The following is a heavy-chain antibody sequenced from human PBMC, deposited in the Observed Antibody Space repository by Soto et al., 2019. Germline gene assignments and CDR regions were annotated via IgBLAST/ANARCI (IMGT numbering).Heavy chain of an antibody. V-gene: IGHV3-66*01. CDR2: IYTGGST. D-gene: IGHD3-16*01. J-gene: IGHJ6*03. CDR3: ARDLFGGDYSYYYMDV. CDR1: GFTVSSNY. Sequence: EVQLVESGGGLVQPGGSLRLSCAASGFTVSSNYMSWVRQAPGKGLEWVSVIYTGGSTYYADSVKGRFTISRDNSKNTLYLQMNSLRAEDTAVYYCARDLFGGDYSYYYMDVWGRGTTVTVSS.